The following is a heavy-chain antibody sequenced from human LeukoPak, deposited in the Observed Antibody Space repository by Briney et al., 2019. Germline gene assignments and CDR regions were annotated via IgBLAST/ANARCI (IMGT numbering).Heavy chain of an antibody. J-gene: IGHJ3*02. CDR3: ARDLGATVTTYAFGI. CDR2: INPYNGDT. V-gene: IGHV1-18*01. Sequence: ASVKVSCKASGYTFVNYDINWVRQAPGQGLEWMGWINPYNGDTNYVQKFQGRVTMTTDTSTSTAYMELRSLRSEDTAVYYCARDLGATVTTYAFGIWGQGTMVTVSS. D-gene: IGHD4-17*01. CDR1: GYTFVNYD.